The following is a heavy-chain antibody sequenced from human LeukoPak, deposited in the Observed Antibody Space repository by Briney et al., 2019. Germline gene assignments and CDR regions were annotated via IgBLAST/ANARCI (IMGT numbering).Heavy chain of an antibody. D-gene: IGHD3-10*01. V-gene: IGHV1-2*02. CDR1: GYTFTSYY. J-gene: IGHJ3*02. Sequence: GASVKVSCKASGYTFTSYYMHWVRQAPGQGLEWMGWINPNSGGTNYAQKFQGRVTMTRDTSISTAYMELSRLRSDDTAVYYCAKNVWFGESSDAFDIWGQGTMLTVSS. CDR2: INPNSGGT. CDR3: AKNVWFGESSDAFDI.